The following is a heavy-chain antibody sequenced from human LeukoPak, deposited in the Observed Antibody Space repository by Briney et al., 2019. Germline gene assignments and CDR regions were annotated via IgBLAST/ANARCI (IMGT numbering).Heavy chain of an antibody. V-gene: IGHV4-59*01. CDR1: GGSIISYY. CDR2: IYYGGST. J-gene: IGHJ6*02. D-gene: IGHD3-10*01. CDR3: ARSYGPSGGMDV. Sequence: SGTLSLTFTVSGGSIISYYWSWIRQPPGKGLEWMGYIYYGGSTNYNPSLKSRVTISVDTSKNQFSLKLSSVAAADTAVYYCARSYGPSGGMDVWGQGTTVTVSS.